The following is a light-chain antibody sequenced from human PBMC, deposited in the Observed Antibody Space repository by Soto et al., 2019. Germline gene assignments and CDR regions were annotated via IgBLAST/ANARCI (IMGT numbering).Light chain of an antibody. J-gene: IGLJ1*01. Sequence: QSALTQPASLSGSPGQSITISCTGTSSDIGAYDYVSWYQQHPGKAPKLMIYDVSKRPSGVPDRFSGSKSGDTASLTISGLQAEDEADYYCCSYVGGYSYVFGIGTKVTVL. CDR3: CSYVGGYSYV. CDR2: DVS. V-gene: IGLV2-11*01. CDR1: SSDIGAYDY.